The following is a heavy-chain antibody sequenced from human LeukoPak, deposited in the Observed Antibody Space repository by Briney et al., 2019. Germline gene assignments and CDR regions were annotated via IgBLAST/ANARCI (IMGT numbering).Heavy chain of an antibody. V-gene: IGHV1-69*01. CDR3: ARDLRAVAGTHDY. J-gene: IGHJ4*02. Sequence: SVKVSCKASGGTFSSYAISWVRQAPGQGLEWMGGIIPIFGTANYAQKFQGRVTITADESTSTAYMELSSLRSEDTAVYYCARDLRAVAGTHDYWGQGTLVTVSS. CDR2: IIPIFGTA. D-gene: IGHD6-19*01. CDR1: GGTFSSYA.